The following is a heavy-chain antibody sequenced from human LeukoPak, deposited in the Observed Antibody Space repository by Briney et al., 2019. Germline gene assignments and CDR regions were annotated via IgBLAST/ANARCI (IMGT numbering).Heavy chain of an antibody. V-gene: IGHV4-59*08. CDR1: GGSITSYY. Sequence: SETLSLTCTVSGGSITSYYWSWIRQPPGKGLEGIGFIYNSGSPNYSPSLKSRVTISVDTSKNQFSLKLSSVTAADTAVHYCASGSGGYLNYFDYWGQGTLVTVSS. D-gene: IGHD3-10*01. J-gene: IGHJ4*02. CDR2: IYNSGSP. CDR3: ASGSGGYLNYFDY.